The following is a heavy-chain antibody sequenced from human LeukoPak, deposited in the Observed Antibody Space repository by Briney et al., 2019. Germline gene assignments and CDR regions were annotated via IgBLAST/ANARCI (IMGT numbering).Heavy chain of an antibody. J-gene: IGHJ6*03. Sequence: PSETLSLTCAVYGGSFSGYYWTWIRQPPGKGLEWIGEINYSGSTNYNPSLKSRVTISVDTSKNQFSLKLSSVTAADTAVYYCAMIGYFYDSGDFFYMDVWGKGTTVTVSS. CDR3: AMIGYFYDSGDFFYMDV. V-gene: IGHV4-34*01. D-gene: IGHD3-10*01. CDR1: GGSFSGYY. CDR2: INYSGST.